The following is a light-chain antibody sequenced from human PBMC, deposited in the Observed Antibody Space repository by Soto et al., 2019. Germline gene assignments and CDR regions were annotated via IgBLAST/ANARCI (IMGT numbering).Light chain of an antibody. CDR2: GAS. V-gene: IGKV3-15*01. J-gene: IGKJ4*01. CDR1: HSVSSR. Sequence: EIVMTQSPATQSVSPGERATLSCRASHSVSSRLAWYQQKPGQAPRLLIYGASTRATGLPARFSGSGSGTEFTLTISSLQSEDFAVYYCQHYTNWPLTFGGGTKVDI. CDR3: QHYTNWPLT.